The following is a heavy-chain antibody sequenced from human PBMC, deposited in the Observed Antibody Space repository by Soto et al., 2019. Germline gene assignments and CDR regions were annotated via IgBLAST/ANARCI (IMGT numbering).Heavy chain of an antibody. CDR3: AKMCSSSSFPDY. D-gene: IGHD2-2*01. CDR1: GYSFTRYW. Sequence: EVQLVQSGAEVKKPGESLKISCKGSGYSFTRYWIAWVRQMPGKGLEWMGINYPGDSETRYSPSFQGQVTISADKSISASYLQWSSLKASDTAMYYCAKMCSSSSFPDYWGQGTMVTVSS. V-gene: IGHV5-51*01. CDR2: NYPGDSET. J-gene: IGHJ4*02.